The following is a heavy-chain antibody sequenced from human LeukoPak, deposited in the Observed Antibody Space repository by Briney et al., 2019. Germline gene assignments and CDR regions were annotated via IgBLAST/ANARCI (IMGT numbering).Heavy chain of an antibody. CDR3: ARSFDPVQPADFDN. J-gene: IGHJ4*02. CDR2: IFSSDEK. V-gene: IGHV2-26*01. Sequence: SGPALVKPTQTLTLTCTFSGFSLSTSGMGVSWIRQPPGRALEWLAHIFSSDEKSYSTSLKSRLTISMGTSKSQVVLTMTNMDPVDTATYYCARSFDPVQPADFDNWGQGTLVTVSS. D-gene: IGHD3-9*01. CDR1: GFSLSTSGMG.